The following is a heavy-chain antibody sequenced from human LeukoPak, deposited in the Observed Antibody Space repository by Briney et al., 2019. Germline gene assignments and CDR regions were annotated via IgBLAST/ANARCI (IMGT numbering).Heavy chain of an antibody. Sequence: GRSLRLSCAASGFTFSIYAMHWVRQAPGKGLEWVAVIWYDGSNKYYADSVKGRFTISRDNSKNTLYLQMNSLRAEDTAVYYCARSSSSPLYFDYWGQGTLVTVSS. CDR1: GFTFSIYA. D-gene: IGHD6-6*01. CDR2: IWYDGSNK. J-gene: IGHJ4*02. V-gene: IGHV3-33*08. CDR3: ARSSSSPLYFDY.